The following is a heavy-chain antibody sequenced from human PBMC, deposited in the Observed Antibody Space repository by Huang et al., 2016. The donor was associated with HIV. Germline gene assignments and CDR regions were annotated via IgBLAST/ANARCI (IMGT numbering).Heavy chain of an antibody. CDR3: ARLAGGTWSYYFDL. V-gene: IGHV5-51*03. D-gene: IGHD3-10*01. CDR1: GYIFTTSW. CDR2: IYPGDSDT. Sequence: EVELVQSGTEVKKPGESLKISCKGSGYIFTTSWIGWVRQLPGKGLEWMGIIYPGDSDTRYSPSFQGQVTMAVDKSINTAYLHWSSLKASDTAMYYCARLAGGTWSYYFDLWGQGALVTVSS. J-gene: IGHJ4*02.